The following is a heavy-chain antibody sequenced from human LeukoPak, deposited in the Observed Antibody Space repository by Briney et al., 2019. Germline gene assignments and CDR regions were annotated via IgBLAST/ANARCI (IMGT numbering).Heavy chain of an antibody. CDR2: ISGGGVTT. J-gene: IGHJ5*02. D-gene: IGHD5-24*01. CDR3: AKGGLRDGYSYAS. Sequence: PGGSLRLSCVGSGFTSIAYALTWARQAPGKGLEWVSGISGGGVTTYYADSVNGRFTISRDNSKNTLSLQMNSLRAADTAVYYCAKGGLRDGYSYASWGQGTLITVSS. CDR1: GFTSIAYA. V-gene: IGHV3-23*01.